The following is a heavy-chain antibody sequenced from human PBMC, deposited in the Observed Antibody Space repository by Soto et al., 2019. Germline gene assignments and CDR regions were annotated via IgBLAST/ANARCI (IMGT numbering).Heavy chain of an antibody. CDR1: GFTFSNYA. D-gene: IGHD2-15*01. V-gene: IGHV3-23*01. CDR3: ARDLLSCSGGSFYSGSDY. Sequence: GGSLRLSYAASGFTFSNYAMSWVRQATGKGLEWVSLISGSGGTTLYADSVKGRFTISRDNSKNTLYLQMNSLRAEDAAVYYCARDLLSCSGGSFYSGSDYWGQGILVTVSS. J-gene: IGHJ4*02. CDR2: ISGSGGTT.